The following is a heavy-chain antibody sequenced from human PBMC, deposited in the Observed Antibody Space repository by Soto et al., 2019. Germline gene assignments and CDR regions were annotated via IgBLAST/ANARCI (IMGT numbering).Heavy chain of an antibody. CDR1: GGSISSGDYY. CDR2: IYYSGRT. D-gene: IGHD2-15*01. V-gene: IGHV4-30-4*01. CDR3: ARARGARYFDY. J-gene: IGHJ4*02. Sequence: QVQLQESGPGLVKPSQTLSLTCTVSGGSISSGDYYWSWIRQPPGKGLEWIGYIYYSGRTYYNPSLKSPVTTSVDTYKNPLSLKLSSVTAAETAVYYCARARGARYFDYWGQGTLVTVSS.